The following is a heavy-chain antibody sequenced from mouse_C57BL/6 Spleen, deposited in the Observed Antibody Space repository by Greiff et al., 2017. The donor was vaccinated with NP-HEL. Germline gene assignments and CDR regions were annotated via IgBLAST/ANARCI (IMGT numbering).Heavy chain of an antibody. CDR2: IYPGSGST. J-gene: IGHJ4*01. CDR1: GYTFTSYW. CDR3: ARPYYGGDYAMDY. V-gene: IGHV1-55*01. Sequence: VQLQQPGAELVKPGASVKMSCKASGYTFTSYWITWVKQRPGQGLEWIGDIYPGSGSTNYNEKFKSKATLTVDTSSSTAYMQLSSLTSEDSAVYYCARPYYGGDYAMDYWGQGTSVTVSS. D-gene: IGHD2-10*01.